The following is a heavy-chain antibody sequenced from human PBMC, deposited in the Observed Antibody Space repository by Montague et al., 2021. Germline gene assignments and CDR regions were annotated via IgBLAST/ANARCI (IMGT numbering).Heavy chain of an antibody. V-gene: IGHV3-23*01. Sequence: SLRLSCAASGFTFSSYAMSWVRQAPGKGLEWVSAISGSGGSTYYADSVKGRFTISRDNSKNTLYLHMDSLRAEDTAVYYCASVVRGVIITQTLKPDYWGQGTLVTVSS. CDR3: ASVVRGVIITQTLKPDY. CDR1: GFTFSSYA. CDR2: ISGSGGST. J-gene: IGHJ4*02. D-gene: IGHD3-10*01.